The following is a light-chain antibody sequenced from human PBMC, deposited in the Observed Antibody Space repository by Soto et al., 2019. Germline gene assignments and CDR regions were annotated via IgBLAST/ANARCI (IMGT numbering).Light chain of an antibody. CDR3: SSYTSSSTYV. V-gene: IGLV2-14*01. CDR2: EVS. J-gene: IGLJ1*01. CDR1: SSDVGKYSY. Sequence: QSVLTQPASVSGSPGQSITISCTGTSSDVGKYSYVSWYQQHPAKAPKLMIFEVSNRPSGVSNRFSGSKSGNTASLTISGLQAEDEADYYCSSYTSSSTYVFGTGTKVTVL.